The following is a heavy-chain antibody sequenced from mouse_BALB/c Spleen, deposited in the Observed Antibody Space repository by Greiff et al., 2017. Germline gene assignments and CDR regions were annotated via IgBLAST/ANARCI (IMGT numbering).Heavy chain of an antibody. J-gene: IGHJ2*01. CDR3: ARRVIRSRDYFDY. CDR1: GYSITSDYA. D-gene: IGHD2-13*01. Sequence: EVKLVESGPGLVKPSQSLSLTCTVTGYSITSDYAWNWIRQFPGNKLEWMGYISYSGSTSYNPSLKSRISITRDTSKNQFFLQLNSVTTEDTATYYCARRVIRSRDYFDYWGQGTTLTVSS. V-gene: IGHV3-2*02. CDR2: ISYSGST.